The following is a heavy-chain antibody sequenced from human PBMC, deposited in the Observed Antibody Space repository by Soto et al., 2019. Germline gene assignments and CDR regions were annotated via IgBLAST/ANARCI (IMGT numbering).Heavy chain of an antibody. CDR3: AKALHYYDSSGYSNWFDP. Sequence: WGSLSLSCASSGFTFISYAMSWVRQAPGKGLEWVSAISGSGGSTYYADSVKGRFTISRDNSKNTLYLQMNSLRAEDTAVYYCAKALHYYDSSGYSNWFDPWGQGTLVTVSS. CDR2: ISGSGGST. J-gene: IGHJ5*02. D-gene: IGHD3-22*01. V-gene: IGHV3-23*01. CDR1: GFTFISYA.